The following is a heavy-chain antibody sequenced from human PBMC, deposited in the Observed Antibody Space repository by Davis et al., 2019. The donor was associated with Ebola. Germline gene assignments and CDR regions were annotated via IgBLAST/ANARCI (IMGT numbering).Heavy chain of an antibody. Sequence: SETLSLTCAVYGGSFSSYYWGWIRQPPGKGLEWIGSIYYSGSTYYNPSLKSRVTISVDTSKNQFSLKLSSVTAADTAVYYCARYLRVTTAYFDYWGQGTLVTVSS. CDR3: ARYLRVTTAYFDY. CDR2: IYYSGST. D-gene: IGHD4-17*01. CDR1: GGSFSSYY. V-gene: IGHV4-39*01. J-gene: IGHJ4*02.